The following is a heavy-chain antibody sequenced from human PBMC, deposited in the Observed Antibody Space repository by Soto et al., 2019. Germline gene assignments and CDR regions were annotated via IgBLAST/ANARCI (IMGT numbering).Heavy chain of an antibody. V-gene: IGHV6-1*01. CDR2: TYYRSKWYN. CDR3: ARDRVKLTIFGVVISGYYYGMDV. D-gene: IGHD3-3*01. Sequence: PSQTLSLTCAISGDSVSSNSAAWSWIRQSPSRGLEWLGRTYYRSKWYNDYAVSVKSRITINPDTSKNQFSLQLNSVTPEDTAVYYCARDRVKLTIFGVVISGYYYGMDVWGQGTTVTVSS. CDR1: GDSVSSNSAA. J-gene: IGHJ6*02.